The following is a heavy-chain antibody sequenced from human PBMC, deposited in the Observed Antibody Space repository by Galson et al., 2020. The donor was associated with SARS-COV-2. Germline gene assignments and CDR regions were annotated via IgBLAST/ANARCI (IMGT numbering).Heavy chain of an antibody. J-gene: IGHJ4*02. CDR3: ANGYGSGSFDY. Sequence: GGSLGLSCAASGFTFSSYAMSWVRQAPGKGLEWVSAIRGSGGSTYYADSVKGRFTISRDNSKNTLYLQMNSLRAEDTAVYYCANGYGSGSFDYWGQGTLVTVSS. D-gene: IGHD3-10*01. CDR1: GFTFSSYA. V-gene: IGHV3-23*01. CDR2: IRGSGGST.